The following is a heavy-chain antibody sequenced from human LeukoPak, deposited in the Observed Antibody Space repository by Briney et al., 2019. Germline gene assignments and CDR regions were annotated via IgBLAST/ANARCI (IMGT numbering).Heavy chain of an antibody. V-gene: IGHV3-30*03. J-gene: IGHJ4*02. CDR3: ARTLWPGDYFDY. CDR2: ISYDGSNK. CDR1: GFTFSSYG. D-gene: IGHD3-10*02. Sequence: GGSLRLSCAASGFTFSSYGMHWVRQAPGKGLEWVAVISYDGSNKYYADSVKGRFTISRDNAKNSLYLQMNSLRAEDTAVYYCARTLWPGDYFDYWGQGTLVTVSS.